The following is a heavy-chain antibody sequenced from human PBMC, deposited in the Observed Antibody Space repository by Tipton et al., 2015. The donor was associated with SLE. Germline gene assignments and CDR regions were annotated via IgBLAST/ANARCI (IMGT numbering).Heavy chain of an antibody. D-gene: IGHD1-26*01. CDR1: GYSFTSYW. CDR3: ARRGSQLAFDV. CDR2: IYPGESET. J-gene: IGHJ3*01. Sequence: QLVQSGAEVKKSGESLKISCRASGYSFTSYWIVWVRQMPGKGLEWMGIIYPGESETRYSPSFQGQVTISADRSTAYLQWSSLKSSDTAMYYCARRGSQLAFDVWGQGTMVTVSS. V-gene: IGHV5-51*03.